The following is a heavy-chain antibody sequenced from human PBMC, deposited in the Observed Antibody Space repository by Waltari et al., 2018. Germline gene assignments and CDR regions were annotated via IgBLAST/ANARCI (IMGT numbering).Heavy chain of an antibody. CDR3: ARGDLSYYYYGMDV. CDR2: IYHSGST. V-gene: IGHV4-4*02. Sequence: VHLQESGPGLGKPSGTPSLACADPGGSISSRNGRSSVRQPPGKGLEWIGEIYHSGSTNYNPSLKSRVTISVDKSKNQFSLKLSSVTAADTAVYYCARGDLSYYYYGMDVWGQGTTVTVSS. J-gene: IGHJ6*02. CDR1: GGSISSRNG.